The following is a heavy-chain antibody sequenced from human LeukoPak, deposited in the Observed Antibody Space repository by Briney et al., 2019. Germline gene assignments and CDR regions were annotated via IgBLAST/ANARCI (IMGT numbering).Heavy chain of an antibody. V-gene: IGHV3-23*01. D-gene: IGHD5-24*01. CDR2: ISGSGSGGST. CDR1: GFTFSSSA. Sequence: GGSLRLSCAASGFTFSSSAMSWVRQAPGKGLEWVSNISGSGSGGSTYYADSAKGRFTISGDNSKNTLYLQMNSLRAEDTAVYYCAKSGYSRFDYWGQGTLVTVSS. J-gene: IGHJ4*02. CDR3: AKSGYSRFDY.